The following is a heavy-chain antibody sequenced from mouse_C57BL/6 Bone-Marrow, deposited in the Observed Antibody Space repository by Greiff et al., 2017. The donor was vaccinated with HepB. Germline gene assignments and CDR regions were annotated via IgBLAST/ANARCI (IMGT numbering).Heavy chain of an antibody. Sequence: EVQRVESGPGLVKPSQSLSLTCSVTGYSITSGYYWNWIRQFPGNKLEWMGYISYDGSNNYNPSLKNRISITRDTSKNQFFLKLNSVTTEDTATYYCAREIGLRWFAYWGQGTLVTVSA. CDR2: ISYDGSN. J-gene: IGHJ3*01. V-gene: IGHV3-6*01. CDR3: AREIGLRWFAY. CDR1: GYSITSGYY. D-gene: IGHD2-4*01.